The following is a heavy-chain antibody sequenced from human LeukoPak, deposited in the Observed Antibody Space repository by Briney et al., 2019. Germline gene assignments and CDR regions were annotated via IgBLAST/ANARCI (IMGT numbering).Heavy chain of an antibody. Sequence: PGRSLRLSCAASGFTFDDYAMHWVRQAPGKGLEWVSGISWNSGRIGYADSVKGRFTISRDNAENSLYLQMNSLRTEDTAVYYCAKDKRTYTDGLTGYYFDYWGQGTLVTVSS. CDR1: GFTFDDYA. CDR2: ISWNSGRI. CDR3: AKDKRTYTDGLTGYYFDY. J-gene: IGHJ4*02. V-gene: IGHV3-9*01. D-gene: IGHD5-18*01.